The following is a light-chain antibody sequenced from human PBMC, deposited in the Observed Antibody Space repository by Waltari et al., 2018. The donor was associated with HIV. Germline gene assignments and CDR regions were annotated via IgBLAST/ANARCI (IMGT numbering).Light chain of an antibody. Sequence: QSVLTQSPSASGTPGQRVPISCSGSSPNIAANTVSWYQQFSGTAPKLLIHSNNQRPPGVTDRFSGTKSGTAASLAISGLQSEDEADYYCAAWDDGVNGWVFGGGTKLTVL. CDR2: SNN. J-gene: IGLJ3*02. V-gene: IGLV1-44*01. CDR3: AAWDDGVNGWV. CDR1: SPNIAANT.